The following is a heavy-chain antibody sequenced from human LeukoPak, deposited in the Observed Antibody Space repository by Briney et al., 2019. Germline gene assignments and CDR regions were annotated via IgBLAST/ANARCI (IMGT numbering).Heavy chain of an antibody. CDR1: VYTFTNFW. CDR3: ATGYTCGNNWFDP. D-gene: IGHD5-18*01. V-gene: IGHV5-51*01. CDR2: IYPGDSDT. J-gene: IGHJ5*02. Sequence: GGALKNSRMGSVYTFTNFWIGWVPPRPRKGLEGVEIIYPGDSDTRYSPSFQGQVTISADKSTSTAYLQWSSLKASDTAMYYCATGYTCGNNWFDPWGQGTLVTVSS.